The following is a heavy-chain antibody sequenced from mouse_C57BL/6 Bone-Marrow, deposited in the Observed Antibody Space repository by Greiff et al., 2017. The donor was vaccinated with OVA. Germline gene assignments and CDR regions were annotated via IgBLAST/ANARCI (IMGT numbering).Heavy chain of an antibody. CDR2: IHPNSCST. Sequence: QVQLQQPGAELVKPGASVKLSCKASGYTFTSYWMHWVKQRPGQGLEWIGMIHPNSCSTNYNEKFKSKATLTVDKSSSTAYMQLSSLTSEDSAVYYCARRRDHSLYCFDDWGQGTTLTVSS. D-gene: IGHD6-2*01. J-gene: IGHJ2*01. CDR1: GYTFTSYW. V-gene: IGHV1-64*01. CDR3: ARRRDHSLYCFDD.